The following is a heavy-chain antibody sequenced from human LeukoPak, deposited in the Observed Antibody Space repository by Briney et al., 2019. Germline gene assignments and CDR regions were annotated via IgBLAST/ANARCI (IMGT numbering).Heavy chain of an antibody. CDR1: GFTVSINY. V-gene: IGHV3-53*01. CDR3: ARSPYYYDSSGYHGAFDI. CDR2: IYSGGST. D-gene: IGHD3-22*01. Sequence: GGSLRLSCAAYGFTVSINYMSWVRQAPGKGLEWVSIIYSGGSTYYADSVKGRFTLSRDNSKNTLYLQMNSLRAEDTAVYYCARSPYYYDSSGYHGAFDIWGQGTVVTVSS. J-gene: IGHJ3*02.